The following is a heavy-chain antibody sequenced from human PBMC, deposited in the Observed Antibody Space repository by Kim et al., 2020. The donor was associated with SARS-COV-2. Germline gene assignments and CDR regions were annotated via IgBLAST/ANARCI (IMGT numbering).Heavy chain of an antibody. J-gene: IGHJ6*02. V-gene: IGHV3-33*01. CDR3: ARVDRIAYCGGDCYSDYGYYYGMDV. D-gene: IGHD2-21*01. CDR1: GFTFSSYG. Sequence: GGSLRLSCAASGFTFSSYGMHWVRQAPGKGLEWVAVIWYDGSNKYYADSVKGRFTISRDNSKNTLYLQMNSLRAEDTAVYYCARVDRIAYCGGDCYSDYGYYYGMDVWGQGTTVTVSS. CDR2: IWYDGSNK.